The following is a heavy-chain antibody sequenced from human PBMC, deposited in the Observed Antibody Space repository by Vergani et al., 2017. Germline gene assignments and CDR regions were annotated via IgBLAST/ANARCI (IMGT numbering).Heavy chain of an antibody. CDR1: GDSLSSSDHY. D-gene: IGHD2-21*01. Sequence: QVQLQESGPGLVKPSQTLSLTCTVSGDSLSSSDHYWSWIRQRSDKGLEWVGHIFRSGTTYYNPSLKSRLIMSVDTSKNQSSLKLTSVTAADTAMYYCARENVVIARIFDFWGQGTLVTVSS. CDR2: IFRSGTT. CDR3: ARENVVIARIFDF. V-gene: IGHV4-31*03. J-gene: IGHJ4*02.